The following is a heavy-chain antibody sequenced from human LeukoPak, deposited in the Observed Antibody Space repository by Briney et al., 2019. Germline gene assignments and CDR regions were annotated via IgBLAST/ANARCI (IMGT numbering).Heavy chain of an antibody. CDR2: IIPIFGTA. Sequence: SVKVSCKASGGTFSSYAISWVRQAPEQGLEWMGRIIPIFGTANYAQKFQGRVTITTDESTSTAYMELSSLRSEDTAVYYCARDRKDYGDAFDYWGQGTLVTVSS. D-gene: IGHD4-17*01. CDR3: ARDRKDYGDAFDY. CDR1: GGTFSSYA. V-gene: IGHV1-69*05. J-gene: IGHJ4*02.